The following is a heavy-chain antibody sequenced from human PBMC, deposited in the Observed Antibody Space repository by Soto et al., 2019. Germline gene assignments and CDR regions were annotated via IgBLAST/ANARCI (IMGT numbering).Heavy chain of an antibody. CDR3: AKGPHPNMEQWLADDAFDI. Sequence: QVQLVESGGGVVQPGRSLRLSCAASGFTFSSYGMHWVRQAPGKGLEWVAVISYDGSNKYYADSVKGRFTISRDNSKNTLYLQMNSLRAEDTAVYYCAKGPHPNMEQWLADDAFDIWGQGTMVTVSS. D-gene: IGHD6-19*01. V-gene: IGHV3-30*18. CDR1: GFTFSSYG. J-gene: IGHJ3*02. CDR2: ISYDGSNK.